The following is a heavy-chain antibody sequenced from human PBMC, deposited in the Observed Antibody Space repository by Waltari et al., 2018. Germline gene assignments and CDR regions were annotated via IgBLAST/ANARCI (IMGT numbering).Heavy chain of an antibody. CDR1: GGSFGSYA. D-gene: IGHD1-1*01. CDR2: LIPIFGTP. CDR3: ARRQLGGPLDP. V-gene: IGHV1-69*12. J-gene: IGHJ5*02. Sequence: QVHLVQSGAEVKKPGSSVKVSCKASGGSFGSYAISWVRLAPGQGLEWMGGLIPIFGTPKYAQNFQDRVTITADESTSTVYLELSSLKSEDTALYYCARRQLGGPLDPWGQGTLVTVSS.